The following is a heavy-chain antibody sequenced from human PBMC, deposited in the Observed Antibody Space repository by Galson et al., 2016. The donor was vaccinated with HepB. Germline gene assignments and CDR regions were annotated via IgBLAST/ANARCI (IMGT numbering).Heavy chain of an antibody. J-gene: IGHJ4*02. CDR2: ISSSSTYI. CDR3: ARDRGDIVVESAAFDY. V-gene: IGHV3-21*01. CDR1: GFKFSSSS. D-gene: IGHD2-2*01. Sequence: SLRLSCAASGFKFSSSSMNWVRQAPGKGLEWVSSISSSSTYIYYADSLKGRFTISRDNAKNSLYLQMNSLRAEDTAVYYCARDRGDIVVESAAFDYWGQGTLVTVSS.